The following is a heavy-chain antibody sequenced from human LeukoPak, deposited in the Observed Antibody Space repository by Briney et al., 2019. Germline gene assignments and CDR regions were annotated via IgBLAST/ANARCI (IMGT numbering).Heavy chain of an antibody. D-gene: IGHD3-10*01. V-gene: IGHV3-23*01. CDR3: AREIFGSGSYPDF. J-gene: IGHJ4*02. CDR2: IGVSGGRT. Sequence: PSGGSLRLSCAASGFTFSSYDISWVRQAPGKGLEWVSGIGVSGGRTYYADSVKGQFTISRDNSKNTVYLQMNNLRPDDTAVYYCAREIFGSGSYPDFWGQGTLVTVSS. CDR1: GFTFSSYD.